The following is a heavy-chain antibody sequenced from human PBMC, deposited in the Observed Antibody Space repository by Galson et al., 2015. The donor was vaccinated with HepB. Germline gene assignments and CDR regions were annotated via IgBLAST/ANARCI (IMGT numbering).Heavy chain of an antibody. CDR2: IYSGGST. J-gene: IGHJ3*02. D-gene: IGHD1-26*01. CDR1: GFTVSSNY. Sequence: SLRLSCAASGFTVSSNYMSWVRQAPGKGLEWVSVIYSGGSTYYADSVKGRFTISRDNSKNTLYLQMNSLRAEDTAVYYCARDLWLQWELTPGAFDIWGQGTMVTVSS. CDR3: ARDLWLQWELTPGAFDI. V-gene: IGHV3-66*02.